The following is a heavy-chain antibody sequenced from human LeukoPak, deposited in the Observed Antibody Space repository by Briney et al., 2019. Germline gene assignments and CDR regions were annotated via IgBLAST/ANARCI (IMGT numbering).Heavy chain of an antibody. D-gene: IGHD2-15*01. CDR1: GGSFSGYY. V-gene: IGHV4-34*01. CDR2: INHSGST. J-gene: IGHJ6*02. Sequence: PSETLSLTCAVYGGSFSGYYWSWIRQPPGKGLEWIGEINHSGSTNYNPSLKSRVTISVDTSKNQFSLKLSSVTAADTAVYYCARDVVVVAAGYYYGMDVWGQGTTVTVS. CDR3: ARDVVVVAAGYYYGMDV.